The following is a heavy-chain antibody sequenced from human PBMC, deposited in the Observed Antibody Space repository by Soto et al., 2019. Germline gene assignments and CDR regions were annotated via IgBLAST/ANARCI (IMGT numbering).Heavy chain of an antibody. V-gene: IGHV4-59*01. CDR1: DGAISSFY. CDR3: ARAPMVLTRSYFDS. J-gene: IGHJ5*01. CDR2: ISSSGNT. D-gene: IGHD2-8*01. Sequence: PSETLSLTCTVSDGAISSFYWSLIRQPPGKGLEWIGYISSSGNTNYNPSLKSRVSISVDTSKTQLSLNLTSVTAADTAVYYCARAPMVLTRSYFDSWGHGTPITVYS.